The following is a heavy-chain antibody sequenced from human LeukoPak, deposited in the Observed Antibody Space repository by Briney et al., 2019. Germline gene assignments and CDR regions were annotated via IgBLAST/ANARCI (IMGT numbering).Heavy chain of an antibody. CDR1: GGSISSGGYS. V-gene: IGHV4-30-2*01. CDR2: IYHSGST. D-gene: IGHD3-3*01. J-gene: IGHJ5*02. Sequence: PSETLSLTCAVSGGSISSGGYSWSWIRQPPGKCLEWIGYIYHSGSTYYNPSLKSRVTISVDRSKNQFSLKLSSVTAADTAVYYCARGTHDFWSGPNWFDPWGQGTLVTVSS. CDR3: ARGTHDFWSGPNWFDP.